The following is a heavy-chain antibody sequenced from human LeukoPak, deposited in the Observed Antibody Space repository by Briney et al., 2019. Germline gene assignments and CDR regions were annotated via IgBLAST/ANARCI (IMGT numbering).Heavy chain of an antibody. CDR2: IYYSGSI. Sequence: SETLSLTCTVSGGSISSYYWSWIRQPPGKGLEWIGYIYYSGSINYNPSLKSRVTISVDTSESQFSLKLISVTAADTAVYYCARVSGSSWYPTPDAFDIWGQGTMVTVSS. CDR1: GGSISSYY. D-gene: IGHD6-13*01. J-gene: IGHJ3*02. CDR3: ARVSGSSWYPTPDAFDI. V-gene: IGHV4-59*01.